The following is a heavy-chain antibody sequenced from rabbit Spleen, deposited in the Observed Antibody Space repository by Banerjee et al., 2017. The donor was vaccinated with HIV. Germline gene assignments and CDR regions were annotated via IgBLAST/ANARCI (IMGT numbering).Heavy chain of an antibody. CDR3: ARDGAGGSYFAL. CDR2: IGTAEGST. Sequence: QEQLVESGGGLVQPGGSLKLSCKASGFDFSSYGINWVRQAPGKGLEWIGIIGTAEGSTYYASWVNGRFTISSDNAQNTVFLQMTSLTAADTATYFCARDGAGGSYFALWGPGTLVTVS. CDR1: GFDFSSYG. V-gene: IGHV1S47*01. J-gene: IGHJ4*01. D-gene: IGHD8-1*01.